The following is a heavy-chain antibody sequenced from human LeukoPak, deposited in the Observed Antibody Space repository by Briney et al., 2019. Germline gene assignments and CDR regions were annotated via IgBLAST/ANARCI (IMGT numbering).Heavy chain of an antibody. CDR2: INQDGSVK. V-gene: IGHV3-7*04. CDR1: EFTFSNHL. CDR3: ARERGTYDKAFDY. D-gene: IGHD3-22*01. J-gene: IGHJ4*02. Sequence: PGGSLRLSCAASEFTFSNHLLTWVRQAPGKGLEWVANINQDGSVKYSVDSVKGRFTISRDNANNSLFLQMNSLRAEDTAVYYCARERGTYDKAFDYWGQGTLVTVSS.